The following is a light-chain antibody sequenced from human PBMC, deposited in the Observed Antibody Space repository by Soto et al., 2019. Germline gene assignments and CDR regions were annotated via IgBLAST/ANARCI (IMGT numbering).Light chain of an antibody. CDR3: QQGSNWPPWT. CDR2: DAS. CDR1: QSIRSY. J-gene: IGKJ1*01. V-gene: IGKV3-11*01. Sequence: EIVLTQSPATLSLSPGERATLSCRASQSIRSYLAWYQQKPGQAPRLLIYDASNRATGIPARFSGSGSGTDFTLTISSLEPEDFAVYYCQQGSNWPPWTFGQGTKVEIK.